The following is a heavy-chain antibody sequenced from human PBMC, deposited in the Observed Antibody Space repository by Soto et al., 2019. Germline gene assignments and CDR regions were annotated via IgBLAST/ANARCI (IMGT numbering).Heavy chain of an antibody. V-gene: IGHV2-5*02. CDR3: ALNGPEVWALDY. Sequence: QITLKESGPTLVRPTQTLTLTCAFSGFSLSTSGVGVGWIRQPPGKALEWLAVIYWDDSKHYSPSLRSRLTITKDTSKNQVVPTMTNMDPMDTRTYYCALNGPEVWALDYWGQGTLVTVSS. CDR2: IYWDDSK. CDR1: GFSLSTSGVG. D-gene: IGHD2-8*01. J-gene: IGHJ4*02.